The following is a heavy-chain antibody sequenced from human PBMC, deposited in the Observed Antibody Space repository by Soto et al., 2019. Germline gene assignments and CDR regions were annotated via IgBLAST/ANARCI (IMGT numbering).Heavy chain of an antibody. CDR1: GFTFNTHW. D-gene: IGHD1-26*01. CDR3: ARAMTSVGAAAKGDF. V-gene: IGHV3-74*01. Sequence: EVQLVESGGGLILPGGSLRLSCAASGFTFNTHWMHWVRQAPGKGLVWVSRINSDGSITDYADSVQGRFSISRDNPRNTLYLQMNSLRPEDTAVYYCARAMTSVGAAAKGDFWGQGTLLTVSS. J-gene: IGHJ4*02. CDR2: INSDGSIT.